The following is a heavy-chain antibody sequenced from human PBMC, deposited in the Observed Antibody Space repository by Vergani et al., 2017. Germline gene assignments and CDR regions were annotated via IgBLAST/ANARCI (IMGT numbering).Heavy chain of an antibody. D-gene: IGHD6-19*01. V-gene: IGHV1-69*19. CDR1: GVTFSSYA. Sequence: QVQLVQSGAEVKKPGSSVKVFCKASGVTFSSYAISWVRQAPGQGLEWIGGISPIFGTANYAQKFQGRGTITADESTSTAYMELSSLRSEDTAVYYCAGKYSSGWYYWGQGTLVTVSS. CDR2: ISPIFGTA. CDR3: AGKYSSGWYY. J-gene: IGHJ4*02.